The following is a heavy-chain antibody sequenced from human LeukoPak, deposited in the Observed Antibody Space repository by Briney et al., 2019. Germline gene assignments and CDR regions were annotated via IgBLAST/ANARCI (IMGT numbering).Heavy chain of an antibody. CDR2: IYPGDSDT. Sequence: GESLEISWKGSGYIFSSYWIGWVRQMPGKGLEWMGIIYPGDSDTRYSPSFQGQVTISADKSISTAYLQWSSLKASDTAMYYCARETFYYDRNGYFDGFDIWGQGTMVTVSS. J-gene: IGHJ3*02. V-gene: IGHV5-51*01. CDR1: GYIFSSYW. D-gene: IGHD3-22*01. CDR3: ARETFYYDRNGYFDGFDI.